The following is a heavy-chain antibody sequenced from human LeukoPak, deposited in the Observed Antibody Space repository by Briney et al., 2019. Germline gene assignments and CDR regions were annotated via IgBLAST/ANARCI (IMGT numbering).Heavy chain of an antibody. Sequence: PGGSLRPSCAASGFTFSSYAMHWVRQAPGKGLEWVAVISYDGSNKYYADSVKGRFTISRDNSKNTLYLQMNSLRAEDTAVYYCARDQYSGSYYAPLYYYYYYGMDVWGQGTTVTVSS. D-gene: IGHD1-26*01. J-gene: IGHJ6*02. CDR2: ISYDGSNK. CDR1: GFTFSSYA. CDR3: ARDQYSGSYYAPLYYYYYYGMDV. V-gene: IGHV3-30*04.